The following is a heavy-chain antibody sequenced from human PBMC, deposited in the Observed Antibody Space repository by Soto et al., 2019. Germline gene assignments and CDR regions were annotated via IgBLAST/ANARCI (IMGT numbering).Heavy chain of an antibody. CDR2: ISGSGGST. Sequence: GGSLRLSCAASGFTFSSYAMSWVRQAPGKGLEWVSAISGSGGSTYYADSVKGRFTISRDNSKNTLYLQMNSLRAEDTAVYYCAKSAGRAAAGLILYYYYGMDVWGQGTTVTVSS. D-gene: IGHD6-13*01. CDR1: GFTFSSYA. V-gene: IGHV3-23*01. J-gene: IGHJ6*02. CDR3: AKSAGRAAAGLILYYYYGMDV.